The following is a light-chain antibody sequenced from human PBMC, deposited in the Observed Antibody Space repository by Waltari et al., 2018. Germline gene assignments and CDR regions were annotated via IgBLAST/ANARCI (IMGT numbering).Light chain of an antibody. V-gene: IGKV3-11*01. CDR1: QSVRGY. J-gene: IGKJ5*01. CDR2: AEF. Sequence: EIVLTQSPATLSLSPGERATLSCRASQSVRGYLAWYQQRPGQAPRLLNLAEFKRATGTPAWFSGSGSGTYFTPTISILEPEYFAVYYCQRRYIWPPITFGQGTRLDIK. CDR3: QRRYIWPPIT.